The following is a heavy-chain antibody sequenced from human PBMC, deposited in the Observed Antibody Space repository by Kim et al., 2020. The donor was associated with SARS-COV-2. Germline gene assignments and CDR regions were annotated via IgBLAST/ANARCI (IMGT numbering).Heavy chain of an antibody. V-gene: IGHV1-18*01. Sequence: ASVKVSCKASGYTFTSYGISWVRQAPGQGLEWMGWISAYNGNTNYAQKLQGRVTMTTDTSTSTAYMELRSLRSDDTAVYYCARDPLGSGWYDSRPPTDYWGQGTLVTVSS. CDR1: GYTFTSYG. CDR2: ISAYNGNT. CDR3: ARDPLGSGWYDSRPPTDY. J-gene: IGHJ4*02. D-gene: IGHD6-19*01.